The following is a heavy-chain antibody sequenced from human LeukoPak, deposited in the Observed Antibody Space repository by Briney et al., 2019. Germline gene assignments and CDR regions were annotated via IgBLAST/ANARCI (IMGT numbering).Heavy chain of an antibody. CDR3: ASGSGSYRTPYYYMDV. Sequence: GGSLRLSCAASGFTFSSYAMSWVRQAPGKGLEWVSVIYSGGSTYYADSVKGRFTISRDNSKNTLYLQMNSLRAEDTAVYYCASGSGSYRTPYYYMDVWGTGTTVTVSS. CDR2: IYSGGST. V-gene: IGHV3-53*01. J-gene: IGHJ6*03. D-gene: IGHD3-10*01. CDR1: GFTFSSYA.